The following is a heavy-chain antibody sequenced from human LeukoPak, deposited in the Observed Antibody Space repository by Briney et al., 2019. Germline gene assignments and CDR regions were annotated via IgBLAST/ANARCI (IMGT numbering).Heavy chain of an antibody. Sequence: HSGGSLRLSCAGSGFIVSDSYTSWVRQGPGKGLEWVSAIYSSGSTDYADSVKGRFTISRDNSKNTLYVQMNSLRAEDTAVYFCAKAPRKTVAGLSGSDFWGQGTRVTVSS. V-gene: IGHV3-53*01. CDR2: IYSSGST. CDR1: GFIVSDSY. D-gene: IGHD6-19*01. J-gene: IGHJ4*02. CDR3: AKAPRKTVAGLSGSDF.